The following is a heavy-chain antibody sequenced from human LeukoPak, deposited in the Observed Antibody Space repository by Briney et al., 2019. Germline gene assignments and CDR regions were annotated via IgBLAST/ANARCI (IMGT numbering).Heavy chain of an antibody. D-gene: IGHD2-2*02. CDR3: ARDNCSSTSCYNVGGAFDI. V-gene: IGHV3-7*01. J-gene: IGHJ3*02. CDR2: INQDGSEK. CDR1: GFIFSSYW. Sequence: PGGSLRLSCAASGFIFSSYWMGWVRQAPGKGLEWVANINQDGSEKHYVDSVKGRFTISRDNAKNSLYLQMNSLRAEDTAVYYCARDNCSSTSCYNVGGAFDIWGQGTMVTVSS.